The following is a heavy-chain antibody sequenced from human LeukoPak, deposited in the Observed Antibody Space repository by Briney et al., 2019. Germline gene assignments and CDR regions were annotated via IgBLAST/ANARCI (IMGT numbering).Heavy chain of an antibody. D-gene: IGHD3-3*01. V-gene: IGHV1-3*03. CDR1: GYIFTNYA. J-gene: IGHJ6*03. Sequence: ASVKVSCKASGYIFTNYAMHWVRQAPGQGLEGMGWINGGNGNTKYSQEFQGRVTITRDTSASTAYMEVSSLRSEDMAVYYCARARYESRIWPKSRYDYYYYMDVWGKGTTVTVSS. CDR2: INGGNGNT. CDR3: ARARYESRIWPKSRYDYYYYMDV.